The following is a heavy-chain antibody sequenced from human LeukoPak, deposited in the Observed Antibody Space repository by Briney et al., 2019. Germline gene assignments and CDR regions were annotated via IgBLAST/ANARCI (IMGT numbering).Heavy chain of an antibody. V-gene: IGHV3-48*02. J-gene: IGHJ4*02. CDR1: GFTFSSYS. D-gene: IGHD2-21*02. Sequence: PGGSLRLSCAASGFTFSSYSMNWVRQAPGKGLEWVSYIGGSDNIIAYADSVKCRFTVYRENAMKLMFLKTNSLRDEDRAGYYCARDRDWAFDYWGQGTLVTVSS. CDR3: ARDRDWAFDY. CDR2: IGGSDNII.